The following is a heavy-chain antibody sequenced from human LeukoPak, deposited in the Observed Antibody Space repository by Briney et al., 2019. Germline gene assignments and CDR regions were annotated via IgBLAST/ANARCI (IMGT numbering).Heavy chain of an antibody. CDR3: ARDWSSGYYYHTPFDY. Sequence: GGSLRLSCAASGFTFSSYSMNWVRQAPGKGLEWVSSISSSSSYIYYADSVKGRFTISRDNAKNSLYLQMNSLRAEDTAVYYCARDWSSGYYYHTPFDYWGQGTLVTVSS. D-gene: IGHD3-22*01. V-gene: IGHV3-21*01. CDR1: GFTFSSYS. CDR2: ISSSSSYI. J-gene: IGHJ4*02.